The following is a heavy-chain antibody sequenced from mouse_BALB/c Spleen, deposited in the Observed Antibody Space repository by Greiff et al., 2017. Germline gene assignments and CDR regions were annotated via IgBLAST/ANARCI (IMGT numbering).Heavy chain of an antibody. CDR1: GFTFSSFG. CDR3: ARRGSYYAMDY. CDR2: ISSGSSTI. Sequence: EGQRVESGGGLVQPGGSRKLSCAASGFTFSSFGMHWVRQAPEKGLEWVAYISSGSSTIYYADTVKGRFTISRDNPKNTLFLQMTSLRSEDTAMYYCARRGSYYAMDYWGQGTSVTVSS. J-gene: IGHJ4*01. V-gene: IGHV5-17*02.